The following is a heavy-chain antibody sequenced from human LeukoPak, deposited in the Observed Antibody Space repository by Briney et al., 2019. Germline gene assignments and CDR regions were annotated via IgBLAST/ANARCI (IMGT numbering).Heavy chain of an antibody. CDR1: GGSISTYY. CDR2: IYISGTT. D-gene: IGHD6-13*01. Sequence: SETLSLTCTVSGGSISTYYWSWIRQPPGKGLEWIGYIYISGTTNYNPSLKSRVTISVDTSKNQFSLKLNSVTAADTAVYYCARLGIAAAAYFDYWGQGNLVTVSS. CDR3: ARLGIAAAAYFDY. J-gene: IGHJ4*02. V-gene: IGHV4-59*08.